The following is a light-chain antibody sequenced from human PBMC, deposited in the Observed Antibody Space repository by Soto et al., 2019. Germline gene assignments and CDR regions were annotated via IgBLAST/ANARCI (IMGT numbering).Light chain of an antibody. CDR1: RSDGGGYNY. CDR2: EVT. Sequence: QSALTQPRSGCGSPGQSVAISCTGTRSDGGGYNYVSWYQQHPAKAPNLMIYEVTKRPSGVPDRFSGSKSGNTASLTVSRLQAEDEADYYCSSYAGSSNVFGTGTKVTVL. J-gene: IGLJ1*01. CDR3: SSYAGSSNV. V-gene: IGLV2-8*01.